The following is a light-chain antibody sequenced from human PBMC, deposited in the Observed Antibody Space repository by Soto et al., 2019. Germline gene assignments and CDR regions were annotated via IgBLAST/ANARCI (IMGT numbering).Light chain of an antibody. CDR3: QQYRNWPPLT. J-gene: IGKJ4*01. V-gene: IGKV3-15*01. CDR1: QSVGSA. CDR2: AAS. Sequence: EIVMTQSPATLSVSPGKTDTLSCRASQSVGSAVAWYQHKPGQAPRLLIVAASIRATGVPGRFTGGGSGTEFTLTISSLQSEDFAVDYCQQYRNWPPLTFGGGTTVEIK.